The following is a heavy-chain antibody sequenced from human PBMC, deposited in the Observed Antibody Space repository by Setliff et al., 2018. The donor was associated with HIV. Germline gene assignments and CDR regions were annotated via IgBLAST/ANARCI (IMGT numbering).Heavy chain of an antibody. D-gene: IGHD6-25*01. J-gene: IGHJ3*02. V-gene: IGHV1-18*01. CDR2: ISTYNGNT. CDR1: GYTFTTYG. CDR3: AKDGDYRSGDYDAFDI. Sequence: ASVKVSCKASGYTFTTYGITWVRQAPGQGLEWMGWISTYNGNTNYADSVKGRVTISRDNFRNTVDLQMNNLRPEDTAVYYCAKDGDYRSGDYDAFDIWGQGTMVTVSS.